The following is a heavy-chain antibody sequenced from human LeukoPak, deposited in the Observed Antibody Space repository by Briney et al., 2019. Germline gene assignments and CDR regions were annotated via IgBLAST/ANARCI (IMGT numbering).Heavy chain of an antibody. CDR1: GGSISSYY. Sequence: SETLSLTCTVSGGSISSYYWSWIRQPPGKDLEWIGYIYHSGSSYYNPSLKSRVTISVDRSKNQFSLKLSSVTAADTAVYYCARGQGYCSSTSCYTAQGLDYWGQGTLVTVSS. D-gene: IGHD2-2*02. V-gene: IGHV4-59*12. CDR3: ARGQGYCSSTSCYTAQGLDY. CDR2: IYHSGSS. J-gene: IGHJ4*02.